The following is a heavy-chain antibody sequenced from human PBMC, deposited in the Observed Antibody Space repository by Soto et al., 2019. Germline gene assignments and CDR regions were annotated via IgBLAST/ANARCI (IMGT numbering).Heavy chain of an antibody. D-gene: IGHD3-22*01. V-gene: IGHV1-69*13. J-gene: IGHJ5*02. CDR2: IIPIFGTA. CDR1: GGTFSSYA. Sequence: VASVKVSCKASGGTFSSYAISWVRQAPGQGLEWMGGIIPIFGTANYAQKFQGRVTITADESTSTAYMELSSLRSEDTAVYYCARVQGGDYYDSSGYLPRYNWFDPWGQGTLVTVSS. CDR3: ARVQGGDYYDSSGYLPRYNWFDP.